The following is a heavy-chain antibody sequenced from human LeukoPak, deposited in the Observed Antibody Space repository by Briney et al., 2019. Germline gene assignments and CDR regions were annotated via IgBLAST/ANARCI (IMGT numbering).Heavy chain of an antibody. CDR2: MYLSGTT. D-gene: IGHD3-22*01. CDR1: GDSVNSLDL. J-gene: IGHJ4*02. CDR3: AGLVGRYSSGLYYYYFDY. V-gene: IGHV4-4*02. Sequence: SETLSLTCTVSGDSVNSLDLWSWVRQPPGKGLEWIGEMYLSGTTHSNPSVKSRVTISIDKSKNQFFLNLSSVTAADTAVYYCAGLVGRYSSGLYYYYFDYWGQGTLVTVSS.